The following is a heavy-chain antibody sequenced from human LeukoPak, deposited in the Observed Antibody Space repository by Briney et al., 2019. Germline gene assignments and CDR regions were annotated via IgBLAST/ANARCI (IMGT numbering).Heavy chain of an antibody. CDR3: ARINYYDGSGFYRDY. V-gene: IGHV3-48*01. J-gene: IGHJ4*02. Sequence: GGSLRLSCAASGFTFSSYSMNWVRQAPGKGLEWVSYISSSSSTIYYADSVKGRFTISRDDSKNTLHLQMNSLRAEDTAVYYCARINYYDGSGFYRDYWGQGTLVTVSS. CDR2: ISSSSSTI. CDR1: GFTFSSYS. D-gene: IGHD3-22*01.